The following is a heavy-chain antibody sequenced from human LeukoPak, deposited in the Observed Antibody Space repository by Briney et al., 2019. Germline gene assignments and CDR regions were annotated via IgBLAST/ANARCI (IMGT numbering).Heavy chain of an antibody. D-gene: IGHD5-12*01. Sequence: GGSLRLSCAASGFTFSNACMSWVRQAPGKGLEWVGRIKSKTDGGTTDYAAPVKGRFTISRDDSKNTLYLQMNSLKTEDTAVYYCTTERWLEGIVATTFDYWGQGTLVTVSS. V-gene: IGHV3-15*01. CDR1: GFTFSNAC. J-gene: IGHJ4*02. CDR2: IKSKTDGGTT. CDR3: TTERWLEGIVATTFDY.